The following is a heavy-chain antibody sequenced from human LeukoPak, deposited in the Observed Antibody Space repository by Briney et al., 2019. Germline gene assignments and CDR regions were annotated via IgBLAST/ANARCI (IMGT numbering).Heavy chain of an antibody. Sequence: GGSLRLSCAASGFIVNTNYMTWVRQAPGRGLEWVSFIYADGNTYYADSVKGRFTISRDISKNAVYLQMDSLRAEDTAVYYCARDSYGDANFDSWGQGTLVTVSS. CDR2: IYADGNT. CDR3: ARDSYGDANFDS. J-gene: IGHJ4*02. CDR1: GFIVNTNY. D-gene: IGHD4-17*01. V-gene: IGHV3-53*01.